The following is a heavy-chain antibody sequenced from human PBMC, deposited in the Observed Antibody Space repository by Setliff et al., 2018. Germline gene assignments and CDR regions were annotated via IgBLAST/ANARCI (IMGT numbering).Heavy chain of an antibody. CDR3: ARVAQYSSSSFYYYYYGIDV. J-gene: IGHJ6*02. CDR2: IYYSGST. V-gene: IGHV4-39*07. Sequence: PSETLSLTCTVSGGSTSSSSYYWGWIRQPPGKGLEWIGSIYYSGSTYYNPSLKSRVTISVDTSKNQFSLKLSSVTAADTAVYYCARVAQYSSSSFYYYYYGIDVWGQGTTVTVS. D-gene: IGHD6-6*01. CDR1: GGSTSSSSYY.